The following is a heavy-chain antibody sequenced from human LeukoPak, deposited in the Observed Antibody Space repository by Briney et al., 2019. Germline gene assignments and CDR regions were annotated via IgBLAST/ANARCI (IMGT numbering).Heavy chain of an antibody. V-gene: IGHV4-30-2*01. D-gene: IGHD6-13*01. CDR1: GGSISSGGYY. CDR3: ARGPIAAAGIGY. Sequence: SQTLSLTCTVSGGSISSGGYYWSWIRQPPGKGLEWIGYIYHSGSTYYNPSLKSRVTISVDRSKNQFSLKLSSVTAADTAVYYCARGPIAAAGIGYRGQGTLVTVSS. CDR2: IYHSGST. J-gene: IGHJ4*02.